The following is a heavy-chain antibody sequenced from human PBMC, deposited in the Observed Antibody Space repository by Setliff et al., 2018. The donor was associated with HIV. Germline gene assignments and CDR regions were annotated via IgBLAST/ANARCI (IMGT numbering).Heavy chain of an antibody. J-gene: IGHJ4*02. CDR1: GYTLTEVS. CDR2: FDPQDGKT. D-gene: IGHD3-10*01. V-gene: IGHV1-24*01. CDR3: ATDRTQTGISLVRGRITDPARYPLDF. Sequence: SVKVSCKISGYTLTEVSMHWVRQAPGKGLEWMGYFDPQDGKTIYAQKFQGRVTMTEDTSTYTAYMELSGLRSEDTAVYYCATDRTQTGISLVRGRITDPARYPLDFWGQGTLVTVSS.